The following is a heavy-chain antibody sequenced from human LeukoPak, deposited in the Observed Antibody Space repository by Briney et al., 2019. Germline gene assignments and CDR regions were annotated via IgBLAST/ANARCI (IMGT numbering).Heavy chain of an antibody. CDR2: IYYSGST. Sequence: SQTLSLTCTVSGGSISSGDYYWSWIRQPPGKGLEWIGYIYYSGSTYYNPSLKSRVTISVDTSKNQFSLKLSSVTAADTAVYYCRGVIVIPEKDAFDIWGQGTMVTVSS. V-gene: IGHV4-30-4*01. J-gene: IGHJ3*02. D-gene: IGHD3-16*02. CDR3: RGVIVIPEKDAFDI. CDR1: GGSISSGDYY.